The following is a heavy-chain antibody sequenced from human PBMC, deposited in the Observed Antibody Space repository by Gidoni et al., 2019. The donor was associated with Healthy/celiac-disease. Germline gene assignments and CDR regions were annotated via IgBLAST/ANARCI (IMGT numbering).Heavy chain of an antibody. J-gene: IGHJ4*02. V-gene: IGHV1-46*03. D-gene: IGHD3-10*01. CDR2: INPSGGST. CDR3: AAGVNYYGSGSTI. Sequence: QVPLVQSGAEVKKPGASVRVSCTASGYTVTSYYTHWVRQAPGQGLEWMGIINPSGGSTSYAQKFQGRVTMTRDTSTSTVYMELSSLRSEDTAVYYCAAGVNYYGSGSTIWGQGTLVTVSS. CDR1: GYTVTSYY.